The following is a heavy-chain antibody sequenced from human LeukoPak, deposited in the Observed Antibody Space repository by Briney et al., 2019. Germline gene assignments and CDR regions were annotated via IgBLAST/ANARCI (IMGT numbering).Heavy chain of an antibody. CDR1: GGTFSSYA. J-gene: IGHJ3*02. Sequence: SVKVSCKAPGGTFSSYAISWVRQAPGQGLEWMGGIIPIFGTANYAQKFQGRVTITADESTSTAYMELSSLRSEDTAVYYCASCYSSSWYGDDAFDIWGQGTMVTVSS. CDR3: ASCYSSSWYGDDAFDI. V-gene: IGHV1-69*13. CDR2: IIPIFGTA. D-gene: IGHD6-13*01.